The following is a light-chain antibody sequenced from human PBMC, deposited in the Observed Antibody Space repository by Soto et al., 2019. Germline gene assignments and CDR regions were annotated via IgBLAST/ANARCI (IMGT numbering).Light chain of an antibody. Sequence: QSALTQPASVSGSPGQSITISCTGTSSDIEDSNYVSWYQQHPGKAPKLVIYDVSNRPSGVSNRFSGSKSANTASLTISGLQAEDEADYYCSSFRSSSTSYVFGTGTKVTVL. CDR1: SSDIEDSNY. CDR2: DVS. V-gene: IGLV2-14*03. J-gene: IGLJ1*01. CDR3: SSFRSSSTSYV.